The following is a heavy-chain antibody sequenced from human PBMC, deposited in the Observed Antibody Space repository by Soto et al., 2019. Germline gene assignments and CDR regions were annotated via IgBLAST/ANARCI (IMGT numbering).Heavy chain of an antibody. CDR1: GFTFSSYW. CDR3: ARPLGYCSGGSCAAFDI. V-gene: IGHV3-74*01. J-gene: IGHJ3*02. Sequence: GGSLRLSCAASGFTFSSYWMHWVRQAPGKGLVWVSRINSDGSSTGYADSVKGRFTISRDNAKNTLYLQMNSLRAEDTAVYYCARPLGYCSGGSCAAFDIWGQGTMVTVSS. D-gene: IGHD2-15*01. CDR2: INSDGSST.